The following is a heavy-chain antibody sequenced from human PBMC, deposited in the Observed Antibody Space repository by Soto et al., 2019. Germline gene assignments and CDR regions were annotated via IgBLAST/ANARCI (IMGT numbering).Heavy chain of an antibody. J-gene: IGHJ4*02. Sequence: QVHLMQSGAEVKKPGASVKVSCKASGYTFTSYGFSWVRRAPGQGLEWMGWISAYSDNTNYAQKFQGRLTMTTDTSTNTAYMELRSLRSDDTAVYYCARDYGSGSYRFDYWGQGALVTVSS. CDR3: ARDYGSGSYRFDY. CDR1: GYTFTSYG. V-gene: IGHV1-18*01. D-gene: IGHD3-10*01. CDR2: ISAYSDNT.